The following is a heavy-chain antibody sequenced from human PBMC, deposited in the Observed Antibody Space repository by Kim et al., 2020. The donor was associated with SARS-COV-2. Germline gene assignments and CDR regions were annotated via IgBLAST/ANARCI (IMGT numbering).Heavy chain of an antibody. CDR3: ARRYCSSTICSSFDY. V-gene: IGHV4-39*01. D-gene: IGHD2-2*01. J-gene: IGHJ4*02. Sequence: PSLKSRVTISVDTSKNQFSLKLSSVTAADTAVYYCARRYCSSTICSSFDYWGQGTLVTVSS.